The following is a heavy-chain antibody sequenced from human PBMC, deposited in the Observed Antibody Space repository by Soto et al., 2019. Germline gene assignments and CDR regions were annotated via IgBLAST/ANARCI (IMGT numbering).Heavy chain of an antibody. D-gene: IGHD2-15*01. Sequence: PSETLSLTCSVSGDSISTVDYFWAWIRQPPGQTLEYIGYIYKSATTYYNPSFESRVAISLDTSKSQFSLTVTSVTAGDTAVYLCARGRYCLTGSCCKNWFDSWGRGTMFTVSS. J-gene: IGHJ5*01. CDR2: IYKSATT. CDR3: ARGRYCLTGSCCKNWFDS. V-gene: IGHV4-30-4*01. CDR1: GDSISTVDYF.